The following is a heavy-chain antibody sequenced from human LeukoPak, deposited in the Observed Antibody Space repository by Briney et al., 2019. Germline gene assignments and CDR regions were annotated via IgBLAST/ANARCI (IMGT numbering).Heavy chain of an antibody. V-gene: IGHV3-30*02. J-gene: IGHJ4*02. CDR3: ARDSETYDSSASTFEY. CDR2: IRYDGSDK. Sequence: PGGSLRLSCAASGFTFSSYGMHWVRQAPDKGLEWVAFIRYDGSDKYYADSVKGRFTISRDNSKNTLYLQMNSLRAEDTAMYHCARDSETYDSSASTFEYWGQGTLVTVSS. CDR1: GFTFSSYG. D-gene: IGHD3-22*01.